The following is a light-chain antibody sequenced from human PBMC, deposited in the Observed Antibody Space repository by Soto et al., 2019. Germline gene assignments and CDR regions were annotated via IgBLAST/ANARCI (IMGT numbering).Light chain of an antibody. CDR2: DAS. V-gene: IGKV3-11*01. CDR3: QQRSDWPPWT. Sequence: EIVLTQSPATLSLSPGEGATLSCRASQSISTHLAWYQQRPGQAPRLLIYDASNRATGIPARFSGSGSGTDFTPTINSLEPEDFAVYYCQQRSDWPPWTFGQGTKVEIK. CDR1: QSISTH. J-gene: IGKJ1*01.